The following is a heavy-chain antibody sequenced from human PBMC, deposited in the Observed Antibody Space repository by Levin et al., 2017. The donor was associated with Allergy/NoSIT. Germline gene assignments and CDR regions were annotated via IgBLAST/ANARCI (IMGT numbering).Heavy chain of an antibody. D-gene: IGHD6-19*01. CDR3: AKERIAVAGGGGFDY. Sequence: QPGGSLRLSCAASGFTFSSYAMSWVRQAPGKGLEWVSTISASGGSTYYADSVKGRFTISRDNSKNTLYLQMDSLRAEDTAVYYCAKERIAVAGGGGFDYWGQGTLVTVSS. V-gene: IGHV3-23*01. J-gene: IGHJ4*02. CDR2: ISASGGST. CDR1: GFTFSSYA.